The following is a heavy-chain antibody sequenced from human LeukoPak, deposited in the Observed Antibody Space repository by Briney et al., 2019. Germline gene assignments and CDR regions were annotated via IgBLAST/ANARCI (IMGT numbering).Heavy chain of an antibody. CDR3: ARTLGSGSYYNPLYYFDY. Sequence: TLSLTCTVSGASISSGSYYWNWIRQPAGKGLEWIGRIFASGSTNYNPSLKSRVTISLDTSKNQLSLKLSSVTAADTAVYYCARTLGSGSYYNPLYYFDYWGQGTLVTVSS. CDR2: IFASGST. D-gene: IGHD3-10*01. J-gene: IGHJ4*02. CDR1: GASISSGSYY. V-gene: IGHV4-61*02.